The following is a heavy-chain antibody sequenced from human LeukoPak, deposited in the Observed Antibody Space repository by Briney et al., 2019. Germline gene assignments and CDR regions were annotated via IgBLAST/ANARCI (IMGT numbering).Heavy chain of an antibody. J-gene: IGHJ4*02. CDR3: ARVEYSSSSYYFDY. D-gene: IGHD6-6*01. CDR2: IYTSGST. CDR1: GGSISSYY. Sequence: SEILSLTCTVSGGSISSYYWSWIRQPAGKGLEWIGRIYTSGSTNYNPSLKSRVTMSVDTSKNQFSLKLSSVTAADTAVYYCARVEYSSSSYYFDYWGQGTLVTVSS. V-gene: IGHV4-4*07.